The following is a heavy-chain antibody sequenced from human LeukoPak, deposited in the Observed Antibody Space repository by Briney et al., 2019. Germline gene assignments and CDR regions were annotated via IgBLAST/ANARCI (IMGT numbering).Heavy chain of an antibody. J-gene: IGHJ4*02. D-gene: IGHD6-13*01. CDR2: IYYSGST. CDR1: GGSISSYY. V-gene: IGHV4-59*01. CDR3: ATQQLVRAYFDY. Sequence: PSETPSLTCTVSGGSISSYYWSWIRQPPGKGLEWIGYIYYSGSTNYNPSLKSRVTISVDTSKNQFSLKLSSVTAADTAVYYCATQQLVRAYFDYWGQGTLVTVSS.